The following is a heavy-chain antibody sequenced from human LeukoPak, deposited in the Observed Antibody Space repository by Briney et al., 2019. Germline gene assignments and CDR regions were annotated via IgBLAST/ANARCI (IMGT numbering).Heavy chain of an antibody. CDR2: IRSKAYGGTT. J-gene: IGHJ6*03. CDR3: TRVPRNIVVVPAAITSQYYYYYYMDV. D-gene: IGHD2-2*01. Sequence: PGGSLRLSCAASGFTFSDYYMSWIRQAPGKGLEWVGFIRSKAYGGTTEYAASVKGRFTISRDDSKSIAYLQMNSLKTEDTAVYYCTRVPRNIVVVPAAITSQYYYYYYMDVWGKGTTVTVSS. CDR1: GFTFSDYY. V-gene: IGHV3-49*03.